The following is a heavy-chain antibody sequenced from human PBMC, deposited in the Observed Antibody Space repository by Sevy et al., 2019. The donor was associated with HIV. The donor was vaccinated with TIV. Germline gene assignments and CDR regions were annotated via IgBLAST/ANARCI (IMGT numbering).Heavy chain of an antibody. D-gene: IGHD2-21*01. V-gene: IGHV4-39*01. CDR3: ARVAGGENYDYGIDV. CDR1: GGSITSSGHY. J-gene: IGHJ6*02. Sequence: SETLSLTCTVSGGSITSSGHYWGWIRQSPGKGLEWIGAVYYVGNSYANPSLTSRVTISADPSKNLFSLSLTSLTAADTAIYYCARVAGGENYDYGIDVWGLGTSVTVSS. CDR2: VYYVGNS.